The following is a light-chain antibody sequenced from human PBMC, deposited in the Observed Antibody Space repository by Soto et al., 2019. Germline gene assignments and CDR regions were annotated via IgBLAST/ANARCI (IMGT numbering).Light chain of an antibody. Sequence: DIQLTQSPSFLSASVGDRVTITCRASQGMNSHLAWYQQGPGKAPKLLIYAASTLQSGVTSRFSGSASGTEFTLTISSLQPEDFATYYCQQVSGYPLNVGGGTKVDIK. CDR3: QQVSGYPLN. CDR2: AAS. V-gene: IGKV1-9*01. J-gene: IGKJ4*01. CDR1: QGMNSH.